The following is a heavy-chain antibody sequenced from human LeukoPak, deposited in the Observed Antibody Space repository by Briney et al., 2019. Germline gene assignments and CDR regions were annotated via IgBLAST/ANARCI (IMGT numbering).Heavy chain of an antibody. CDR3: ASGKAYCSSTSCYLDAFDI. CDR2: IHTSANT. J-gene: IGHJ3*02. Sequence: SETLSLTCTVSGGSISSYYWSWIRQPAGKGLEWIGRIHTSANTNYNPSLESRVTISVDTSQNQFSLKLTSVTAADTAVYYCASGKAYCSSTSCYLDAFDIWGQGTMVTVSS. D-gene: IGHD2-2*01. V-gene: IGHV4-4*07. CDR1: GGSISSYY.